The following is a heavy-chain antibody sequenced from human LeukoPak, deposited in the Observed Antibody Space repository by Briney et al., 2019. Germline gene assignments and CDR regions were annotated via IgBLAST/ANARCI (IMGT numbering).Heavy chain of an antibody. V-gene: IGHV3-30*03. CDR1: GFTFSSYG. CDR3: ASSDYGDRNFDY. D-gene: IGHD4-17*01. J-gene: IGHJ4*02. Sequence: GGSLRLSCAASGFTFSSYGMHWVRQAPGKGLEWVAVISYDGSNKYYADSVKGRFTISRDNSKNTLYLQMNSLRAEDTAVYYCASSDYGDRNFDYWGQGTLVTVSS. CDR2: ISYDGSNK.